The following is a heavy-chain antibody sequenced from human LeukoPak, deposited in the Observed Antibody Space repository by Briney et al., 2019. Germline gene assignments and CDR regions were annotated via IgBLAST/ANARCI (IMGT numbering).Heavy chain of an antibody. CDR1: GFTFSDYY. CDR3: ARVWFGELFWFDP. CDR2: ISSSGSTI. V-gene: IGHV3-11*01. D-gene: IGHD3-10*01. Sequence: GGSLRLSCAASGFTFSDYYMSWICQAPGKGLEWVSYISSSGSTIYYADSVKGRFTISRDNAKNSLYLQMNSLRAEDTAVYYCARVWFGELFWFDPWGQGTLVTVSS. J-gene: IGHJ5*02.